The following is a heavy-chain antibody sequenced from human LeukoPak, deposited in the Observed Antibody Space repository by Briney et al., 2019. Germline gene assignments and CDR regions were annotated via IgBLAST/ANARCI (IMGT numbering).Heavy chain of an antibody. CDR3: ARDYCSSTSCLFDY. V-gene: IGHV1-2*06. CDR1: GYTFTGYH. J-gene: IGHJ4*02. Sequence: GASVKVSCKASGYTFTGYHMHWVRQAPGQGLEWMGRINPNSGDINYAQKFRGRVTMTRDTSISTAYMELSRLRSDDTAVFYCARDYCSSTSCLFDYWGQGTLVTVSS. CDR2: INPNSGDI. D-gene: IGHD2-2*01.